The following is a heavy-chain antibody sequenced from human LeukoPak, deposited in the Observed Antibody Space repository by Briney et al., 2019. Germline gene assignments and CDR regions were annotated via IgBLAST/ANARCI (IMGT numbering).Heavy chain of an antibody. D-gene: IGHD3-3*01. CDR1: GGSFSGYY. J-gene: IGHJ4*02. Sequence: SESLSLTCAVYGGSFSGYYWSWIRQPPGKGLEWIGEVNHSGSTNYNRSLKSRVTISVDTSRNQSSLKLSSVTAADTAVYYCARTPYYDVDYWGQGTLVTVSS. CDR2: VNHSGST. CDR3: ARTPYYDVDY. V-gene: IGHV4-34*01.